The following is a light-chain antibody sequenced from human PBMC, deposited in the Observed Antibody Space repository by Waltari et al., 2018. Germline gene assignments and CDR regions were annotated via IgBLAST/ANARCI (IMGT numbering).Light chain of an antibody. CDR3: QQRINWPPT. J-gene: IGKJ1*01. Sequence: EVVLTQSPATLSLSPGERATLSFRASQSVSSYLAWYQHKPGQAPRLLIYDASNRATGIPARFSGSGSGTDFTLTISSLEPEDFAVYYCQQRINWPPTFGQGTKVEI. V-gene: IGKV3-11*01. CDR2: DAS. CDR1: QSVSSY.